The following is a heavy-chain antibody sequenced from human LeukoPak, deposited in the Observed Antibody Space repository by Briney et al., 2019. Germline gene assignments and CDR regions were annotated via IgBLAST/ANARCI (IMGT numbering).Heavy chain of an antibody. Sequence: ASVKVSCKASGYTFTGYYMHWVRQAPGQGLEWMGWINPNSGGTKYAQKFQGRVTMTRDTSISTAYMELSRLSSDDTAVYYCARGKNSGSYYHFDFWGQGTLVTVSS. J-gene: IGHJ4*02. D-gene: IGHD1-26*01. CDR2: INPNSGGT. CDR1: GYTFTGYY. V-gene: IGHV1-2*02. CDR3: ARGKNSGSYYHFDF.